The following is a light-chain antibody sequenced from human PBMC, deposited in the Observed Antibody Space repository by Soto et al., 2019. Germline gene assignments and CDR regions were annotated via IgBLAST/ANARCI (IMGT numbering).Light chain of an antibody. Sequence: QSALTQPPSASGSPGQSVTISCTGTSSDVGGYNYVSWYQQHPGKAPKLMIYEVSKRPSGVPDRFSGSKSDNTASLTVSGLQAEDEADYYCISYAGSNIYVFGTGTQLTVL. CDR2: EVS. CDR1: SSDVGGYNY. J-gene: IGLJ7*01. V-gene: IGLV2-8*01. CDR3: ISYAGSNIYV.